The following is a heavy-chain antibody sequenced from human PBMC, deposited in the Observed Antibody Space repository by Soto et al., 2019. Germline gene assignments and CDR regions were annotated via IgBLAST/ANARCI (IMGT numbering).Heavy chain of an antibody. V-gene: IGHV1-69*08. CDR1: GGTFSSYT. CDR3: AREEAFGWYSHTYYNWYDP. J-gene: IGHJ5*02. Sequence: QVQLVQSGAEVKKPGSSVKVSCKASGGTFSSYTISWVRQAPGQGLEWMGRIIPILGIANYAQKFQGRVTITGDKATITAYVERSRLRSEDTAVYYCAREEAFGWYSHTYYNWYDPWGQGTLISVSS. CDR2: IIPILGIA. D-gene: IGHD6-19*01.